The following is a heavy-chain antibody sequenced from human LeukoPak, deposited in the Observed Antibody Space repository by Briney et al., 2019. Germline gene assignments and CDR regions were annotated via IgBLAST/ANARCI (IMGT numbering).Heavy chain of an antibody. D-gene: IGHD3-10*01. CDR1: GGSISGYY. CDR3: ASGFGYYFDY. V-gene: IGHV4-59*01. CDR2: IYYSGST. Sequence: SETLSLTCTVSGGSISGYYWSWIRQPPGKGPEWIGYIYYSGSTNYNPSLKSGVTISVDPSKNQFSLKLNSVTAADTAVYYCASGFGYYFDYWGQGTLVTVSS. J-gene: IGHJ4*02.